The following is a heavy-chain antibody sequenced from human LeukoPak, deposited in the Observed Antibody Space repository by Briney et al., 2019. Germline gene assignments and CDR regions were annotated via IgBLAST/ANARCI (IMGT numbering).Heavy chain of an antibody. CDR2: IYSGGAT. CDR3: AKQNGWDFDY. D-gene: IGHD1-26*01. J-gene: IGHJ4*02. V-gene: IGHV3-66*04. CDR1: GFAVSSHY. Sequence: GGSLRLSCAASGFAVSSHYMTWVRQAPGKGLEWVSVIYSGGATYYADSVLGRFTISRDNSKNTLYLQMNSLRAEDTAVYYCAKQNGWDFDYWGQGTLVTVSS.